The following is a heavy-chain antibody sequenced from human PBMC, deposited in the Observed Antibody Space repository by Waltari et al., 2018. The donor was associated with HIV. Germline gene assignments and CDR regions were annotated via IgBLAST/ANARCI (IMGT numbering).Heavy chain of an antibody. CDR2: ISSSSSYI. CDR3: ARDFWGGYYYGMDV. Sequence: EVQMVESGGGLVKPGGSRRSSCAASGFPFRSSSMNWVRQAPGKGLEWVSSISSSSSYIYYADSVKGRFTISRDNAKNSLYLQMNSLRAEDTAVYYCARDFWGGYYYGMDVWGQGTTVTVSS. J-gene: IGHJ6*02. CDR1: GFPFRSSS. V-gene: IGHV3-21*01. D-gene: IGHD3-16*01.